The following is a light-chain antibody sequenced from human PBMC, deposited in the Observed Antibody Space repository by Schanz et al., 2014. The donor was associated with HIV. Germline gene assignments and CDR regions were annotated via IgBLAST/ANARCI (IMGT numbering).Light chain of an antibody. J-gene: IGLJ2*01. CDR2: NTN. V-gene: IGLV7-46*01. CDR3: PLSYTRSRPGV. Sequence: QAVVTQEPSLTVSPGGTVTLTCGSSTGSVTSGHFPFWLQQRPGQAPRTLIFNTNKKHSWTPARFSGSLFGGKAALTISGAQPEDEAEYYCPLSYTRSRPGVFGGGTKVTVL. CDR1: TGSVTSGHF.